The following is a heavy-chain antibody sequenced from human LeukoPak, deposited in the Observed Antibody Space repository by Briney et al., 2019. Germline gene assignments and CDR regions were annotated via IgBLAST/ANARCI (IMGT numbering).Heavy chain of an antibody. CDR1: GYTFTNNY. CDR3: ARDNSVRDEAWWFNP. Sequence: ASVNVSCKAFGYTFTNNYMHWVRQAPGQGPEWMGVISPSGGSTTYAQKFQGRVTLTRDMSTSTDYLELSSLRPEDTAVYYCARDNSVRDEAWWFNPWGQGTLVTVSS. CDR2: ISPSGGST. J-gene: IGHJ5*02. V-gene: IGHV1-46*01. D-gene: IGHD5-24*01.